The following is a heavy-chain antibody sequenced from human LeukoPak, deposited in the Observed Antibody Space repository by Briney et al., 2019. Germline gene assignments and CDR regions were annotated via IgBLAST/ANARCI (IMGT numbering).Heavy chain of an antibody. CDR3: ASTYTMYYFDY. J-gene: IGHJ4*02. Sequence: GGSLRLSCAASGFTVSSNYMSWVRQAPGKGLEWVSVIYSGGSTYYADSVKGRFTISRDNSKNTLYLQMNSLRAEDTAVYYCASTYTMYYFDYWGQGTLVTVSS. CDR1: GFTVSSNY. V-gene: IGHV3-66*01. CDR2: IYSGGST. D-gene: IGHD3-3*01.